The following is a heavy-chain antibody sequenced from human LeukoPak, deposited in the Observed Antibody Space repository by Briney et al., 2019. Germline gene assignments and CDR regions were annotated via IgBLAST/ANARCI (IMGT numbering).Heavy chain of an antibody. D-gene: IGHD2-2*01. V-gene: IGHV1-18*01. J-gene: IGHJ4*02. CDR3: AREALCSSTSCYGPAFDY. CDR2: ISAYNGNT. CDR1: GYTFTSYG. Sequence: GASVKISCKASGYTFTSYGISWVRQAPGQGLEWMGWISAYNGNTNYAQKLQGRVTMTADTSTSTAYMELRSLRSDDTAVYYCAREALCSSTSCYGPAFDYWGQGTLVTVSS.